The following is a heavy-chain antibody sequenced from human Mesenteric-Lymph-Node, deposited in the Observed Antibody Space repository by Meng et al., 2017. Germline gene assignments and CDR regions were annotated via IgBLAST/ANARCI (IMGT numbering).Heavy chain of an antibody. CDR1: GSIFSGSD. D-gene: IGHD5-18*01. Sequence: GESLKISCAVSGSIFSGSDIHWVRQASGKGLEWVGRIKTKRFNYATTYAASVRGRFTISRDNSKNTLYLQMDSLRAEDTAVYYCARDRVRGYSYGCVDYWGQGTLVTVSS. V-gene: IGHV3-73*01. CDR2: IKTKRFNYAT. CDR3: ARDRVRGYSYGCVDY. J-gene: IGHJ4*02.